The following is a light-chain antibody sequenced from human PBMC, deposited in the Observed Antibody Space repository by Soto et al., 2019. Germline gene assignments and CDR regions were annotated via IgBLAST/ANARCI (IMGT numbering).Light chain of an antibody. J-gene: IGKJ1*01. CDR2: GAS. Sequence: EIVLTQSPGTLSLSPGERATLSCRASQSVSSSYLAWYQQKPGQAPRLLIYGASSRATGIPDRFSGSGSGTDFTLTISNLQTEDFAVYYCQQYNKWPRTFGQGTKVDI. V-gene: IGKV3-20*01. CDR1: QSVSSSY. CDR3: QQYNKWPRT.